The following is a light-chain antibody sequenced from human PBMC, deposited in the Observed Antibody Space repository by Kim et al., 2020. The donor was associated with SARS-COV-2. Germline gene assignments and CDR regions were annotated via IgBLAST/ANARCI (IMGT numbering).Light chain of an antibody. J-gene: IGLJ2*01. V-gene: IGLV1-47*01. Sequence: QPVLTQPPSASGTPGQRVTISCSGSSSNIGNNYVYWYQQVPGTAPKVLIYRNNQRPSGVPERFSGSKSGTSASLAISGLRSEDEADYYCASWDVSLSGGVFGGGTQLTVL. CDR2: RNN. CDR3: ASWDVSLSGGV. CDR1: SSNIGNNY.